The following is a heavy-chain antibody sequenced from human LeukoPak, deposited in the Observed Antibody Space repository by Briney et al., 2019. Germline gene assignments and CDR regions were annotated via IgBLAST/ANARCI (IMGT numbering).Heavy chain of an antibody. CDR3: AKDQGIYGRAEYLQH. J-gene: IGHJ1*01. D-gene: IGHD6-13*01. CDR2: ISGSGGST. CDR1: GFTFNIYA. V-gene: IGHV3-23*01. Sequence: QTGGSLRLSCAASGFTFNIYAMSCARHAREKRLEWGSAISGSGGSTYYADSVKGRFTISKDNSKNTLYLQMNSLRAEDTAVYYCAKDQGIYGRAEYLQHWGQGTLVTVSS.